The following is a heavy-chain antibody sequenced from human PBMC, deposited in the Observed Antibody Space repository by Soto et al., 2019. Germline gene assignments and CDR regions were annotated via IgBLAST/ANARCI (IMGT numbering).Heavy chain of an antibody. Sequence: PGGSLRLSCAASGFTFSSSAMSWVRQAPGKGLEWVSHISGSGGGPFYADSVKGRFTISRDNSKNTLFLHMNSLRPEDTAVYYCARHQDTSTWYIYPIDYWGQGTLVTVSS. J-gene: IGHJ4*02. D-gene: IGHD6-13*01. V-gene: IGHV3-23*01. CDR2: ISGSGGGP. CDR3: ARHQDTSTWYIYPIDY. CDR1: GFTFSSSA.